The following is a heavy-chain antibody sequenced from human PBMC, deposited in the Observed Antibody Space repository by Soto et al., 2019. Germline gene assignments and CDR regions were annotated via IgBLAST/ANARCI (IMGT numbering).Heavy chain of an antibody. V-gene: IGHV4-39*01. D-gene: IGHD1-1*01. CDR3: ARHDWNGVDY. Sequence: QLQLQESGPGLVKPSETLSLTCTVSGGSISSSSYFWGWIRQPPGKGLEWLGSIYYSGSTYYNPSLKSRVTISVDTSKNQFSLKLSSVTAADTAVYYCARHDWNGVDYWGQGTLVTVSS. J-gene: IGHJ4*02. CDR2: IYYSGST. CDR1: GGSISSSSYF.